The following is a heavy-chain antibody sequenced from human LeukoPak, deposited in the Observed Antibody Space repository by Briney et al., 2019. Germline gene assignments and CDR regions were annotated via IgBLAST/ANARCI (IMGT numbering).Heavy chain of an antibody. CDR1: GFPLSSYS. CDR3: ARVKGTYFDY. D-gene: IGHD1-1*01. CDR2: ISASGSNI. J-gene: IGHJ4*02. Sequence: PGGSLRLSCAASGFPLSSYSINWFRQAPGKGLEWVAYISASGSNIYYVDSVMGRFTVSRDNPKSSLFLQMNSPRAEDTAVYHCARVKGTYFDYWGQGALVTVSS. V-gene: IGHV3-48*01.